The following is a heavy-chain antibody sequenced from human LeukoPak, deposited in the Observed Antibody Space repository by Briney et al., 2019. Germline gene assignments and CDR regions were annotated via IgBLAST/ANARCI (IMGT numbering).Heavy chain of an antibody. Sequence: GGSLRLSCAASGFTFSSYEMNWVRQAPGKGLEWVSYISSSGSTIYYADSVKGRFTISRDNAKDSLYLQMNSLRTEDTAVYYCARDGPHDHYDSSGYPEGFQHWGQGTLVTVSS. CDR2: ISSSGSTI. D-gene: IGHD3-22*01. V-gene: IGHV3-48*03. J-gene: IGHJ1*01. CDR1: GFTFSSYE. CDR3: ARDGPHDHYDSSGYPEGFQH.